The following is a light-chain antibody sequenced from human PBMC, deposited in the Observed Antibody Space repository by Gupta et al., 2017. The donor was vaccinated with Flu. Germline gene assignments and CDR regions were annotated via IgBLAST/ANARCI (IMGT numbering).Light chain of an antibody. J-gene: IGLJ3*02. V-gene: IGLV1-47*01. CDR1: NSNIGTNY. CDR2: RND. CDR3: AAWDDRRNAWV. Sequence: CSGSNSNIGTNYVAWYQQLPGTAPTLLIYRNDQRASGVPDRFSGFRSGPSASLAISGLRSGDEATYSCAAWDDRRNAWVLGGGTQLTVL.